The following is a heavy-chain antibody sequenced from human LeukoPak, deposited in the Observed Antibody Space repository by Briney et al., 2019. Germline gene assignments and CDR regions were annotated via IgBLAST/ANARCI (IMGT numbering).Heavy chain of an antibody. Sequence: SETLSLTCTVSGGSISDYYLAWIRQPAGKALEWIGRINTSGTTRYNPSLQSRVTLSMDSSNSQFSLHLTSVTAADTAVYYCAQGLSHVYDFNWFDPWGQGILVTVSS. CDR3: AQGLSHVYDFNWFDP. CDR1: GGSISDYY. V-gene: IGHV4-4*07. J-gene: IGHJ5*02. D-gene: IGHD2/OR15-2a*01. CDR2: INTSGTT.